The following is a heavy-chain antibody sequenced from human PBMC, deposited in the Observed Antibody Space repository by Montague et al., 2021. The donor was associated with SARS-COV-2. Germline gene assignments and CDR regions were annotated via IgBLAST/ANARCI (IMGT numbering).Heavy chain of an antibody. D-gene: IGHD1/OR15-1a*01. V-gene: IGHV4-39*02. Sequence: SETLSLTCSVSGDSISRSHYFWAWIRQPPGMGLEWIGSICFTGXTXYXXSLKSRVTISIDTSKNHFSLRLSSVTAADSAVFYCARWGLNNAFDIWGLGTMITISS. CDR1: GDSISRSHYF. CDR2: ICFTGXT. CDR3: ARWGLNNAFDI. J-gene: IGHJ3*02.